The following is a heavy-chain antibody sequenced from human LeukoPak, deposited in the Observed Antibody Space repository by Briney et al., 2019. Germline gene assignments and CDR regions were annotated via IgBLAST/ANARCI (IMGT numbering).Heavy chain of an antibody. J-gene: IGHJ4*02. Sequence: PGGSLRLSCAASGVTFSNYFMTWVRQAPGKGLEWISCIRGGGADTYYADSVKGRFTVSRDNSKNTLYLQMNSLRAEDTAIYYCTKMGAPNTADMYFDVWGQGTLVTVSS. CDR2: IRGGGADT. CDR1: GVTFSNYF. CDR3: TKMGAPNTADMYFDV. V-gene: IGHV3-23*01. D-gene: IGHD2-15*01.